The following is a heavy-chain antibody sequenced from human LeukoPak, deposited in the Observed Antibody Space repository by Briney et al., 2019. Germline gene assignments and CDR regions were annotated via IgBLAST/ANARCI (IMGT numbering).Heavy chain of an antibody. CDR3: ASDKSHSSGYYGWFDP. J-gene: IGHJ5*02. CDR2: IYYSGRT. CDR1: GGSISSYY. D-gene: IGHD3-22*01. V-gene: IGHV4-59*12. Sequence: SETLSLTCTVSGGSISSYYWSWIRQPPGKGLEWIGYIYYSGRTKYNPSLKSRVTISVDTSKNQFSLKLSSVTAAGTAVYYCASDKSHSSGYYGWFDPWGQGTLVTVSS.